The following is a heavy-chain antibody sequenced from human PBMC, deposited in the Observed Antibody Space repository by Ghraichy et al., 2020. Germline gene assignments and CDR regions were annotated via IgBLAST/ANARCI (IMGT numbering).Heavy chain of an antibody. D-gene: IGHD3-3*01. J-gene: IGHJ1*01. Sequence: SETLSLTCTVSGGSISSSSYYWGWIRQPPGKGLEWIGSIYYSGSTYYNPSLKSRVTISVDTSKNQFSLKLSSVTAADTAVYYCARHAAIYDFWSGYFGYFQHWGQGTLVTVSS. V-gene: IGHV4-39*01. CDR2: IYYSGST. CDR1: GGSISSSSYY. CDR3: ARHAAIYDFWSGYFGYFQH.